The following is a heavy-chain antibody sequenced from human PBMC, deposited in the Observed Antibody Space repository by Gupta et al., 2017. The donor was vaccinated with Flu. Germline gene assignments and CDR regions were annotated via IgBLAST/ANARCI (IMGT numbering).Heavy chain of an antibody. CDR3: ARHANNEVINNWFDP. J-gene: IGHJ5*02. V-gene: IGHV4-59*08. D-gene: IGHD1-1*01. CDR1: GGNIRGNY. Sequence: QVQLQESGPGLVKPSETLTLTCNVSGGNIRGNYWSWIRQPPGKGLVWIAYINYSGTTNYNPFLRSRVTISVDTSKNQFSLKLRSVTAADTAMYYCARHANNEVINNWFDPWGQGTLVTVSS. CDR2: INYSGTT.